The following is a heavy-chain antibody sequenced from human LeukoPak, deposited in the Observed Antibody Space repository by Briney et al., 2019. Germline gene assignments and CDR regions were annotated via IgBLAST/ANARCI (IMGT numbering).Heavy chain of an antibody. D-gene: IGHD2-2*01. CDR2: ISAYSGNT. CDR3: ARDGSDIVVVPAAEKTYYYYGMDV. V-gene: IGHV1-18*01. J-gene: IGHJ6*02. Sequence: ASVKVSCKASGYTFTSYGISWVRQAPGQVLEWMGWISAYSGNTNYAQKLQGRVTMTTDTSTSTAYTELRSLRSDDTAVYYCARDGSDIVVVPAAEKTYYYYGMDVWGQGTTVTVSS. CDR1: GYTFTSYG.